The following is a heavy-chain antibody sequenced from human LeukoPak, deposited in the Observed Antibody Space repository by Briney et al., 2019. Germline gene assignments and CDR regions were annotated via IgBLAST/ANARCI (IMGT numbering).Heavy chain of an antibody. D-gene: IGHD2-15*01. V-gene: IGHV3-23*01. Sequence: PGGSLRLSCAASGFTFSSYWMSWVRQAPGKGLEWVSAISGSGGSTYYADSVKGRFTISRDNSKNTLYLQMNSLRAEDTAVYYCAKDPSYCSGGSCYSDYWGQGTLVTVSS. CDR2: ISGSGGST. CDR1: GFTFSSYW. J-gene: IGHJ4*02. CDR3: AKDPSYCSGGSCYSDY.